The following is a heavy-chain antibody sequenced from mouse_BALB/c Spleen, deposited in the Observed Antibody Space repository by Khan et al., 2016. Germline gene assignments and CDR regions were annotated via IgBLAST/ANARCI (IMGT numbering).Heavy chain of an antibody. CDR3: ARSYESYAMDY. J-gene: IGHJ4*01. CDR2: ISSGSNTI. CDR1: GFTFSSFG. Sequence: EVELVESGGGLVPPGGSRKLSCAASGFTFSSFGMHWVRQAPEKGLEWVAYISSGSNTIYYADTEKGRFTISRENSKNTLFLQMTSLRSADTAMNHCARSYESYAMDYWGQGISVTVSS. V-gene: IGHV5-17*02. D-gene: IGHD2-12*01.